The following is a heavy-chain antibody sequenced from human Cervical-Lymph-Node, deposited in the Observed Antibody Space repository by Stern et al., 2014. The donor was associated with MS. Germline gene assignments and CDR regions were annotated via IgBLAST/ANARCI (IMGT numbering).Heavy chain of an antibody. CDR1: GGSISSGSYY. CDR2: IYPRGST. CDR3: ARSEAAAGPYGMDV. V-gene: IGHV4-61*02. J-gene: IGHJ6*02. Sequence: QLQLQESGPGLVKPPHTLSLTCTVSGGSISSGSYYWSWIRQPAGKGLEWIGRIYPRGSTKHNPSLKSRATISLDPSKNHFSLKLSSVTAADTAVYYCARSEAAAGPYGMDVWGQGTTVTVSS. D-gene: IGHD6-13*01.